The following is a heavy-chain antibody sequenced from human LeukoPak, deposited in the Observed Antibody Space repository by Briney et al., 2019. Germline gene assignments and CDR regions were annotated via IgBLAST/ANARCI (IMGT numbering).Heavy chain of an antibody. CDR1: GFTFDDYA. J-gene: IGHJ4*02. CDR2: ISWNSGSI. Sequence: GGSLRLSCAASGFTFDDYAMRWVRQAPGKGLEWVSGISWNSGSIGYADSVKGRFTISRDNSKNTLYLQVNSLRAEDTAVYYCAKMPVSYSSGWSNFDYWGQGTLVTVSS. V-gene: IGHV3-9*01. CDR3: AKMPVSYSSGWSNFDY. D-gene: IGHD6-19*01.